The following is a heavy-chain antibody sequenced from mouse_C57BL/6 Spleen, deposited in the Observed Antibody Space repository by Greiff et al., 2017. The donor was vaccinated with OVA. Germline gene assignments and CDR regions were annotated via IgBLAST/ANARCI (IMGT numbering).Heavy chain of an antibody. CDR1: GFTFSSYA. Sequence: EVMLVESGGGLVKPGGSLKLSCAASGFTFSSYAMSWVRQTPEKRLEWVATISDGGSYTYYPDNVKGRFTISRDNAKNNLYLQMSHLKSEDTAMYYCARRNGNYVGYWYFDVWGTGTTVTVS. D-gene: IGHD2-1*01. J-gene: IGHJ1*03. V-gene: IGHV5-4*03. CDR2: ISDGGSYT. CDR3: ARRNGNYVGYWYFDV.